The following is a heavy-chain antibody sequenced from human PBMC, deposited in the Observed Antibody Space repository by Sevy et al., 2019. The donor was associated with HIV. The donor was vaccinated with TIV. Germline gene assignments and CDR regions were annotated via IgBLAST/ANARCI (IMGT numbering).Heavy chain of an antibody. CDR1: GGSISAYY. J-gene: IGHJ5*02. CDR3: ARAPPVRSGDDSLNWFAP. D-gene: IGHD5-12*01. V-gene: IGHV4-59*01. CDR2: IHYTGNT. Sequence: SETLSITCTVSGGSISAYYWSWIRQPPGKGLEWIGYIHYTGNTKYNPSLESRVTISVDTSKNQFSLKLSPVTAADTAIYYCARAPPVRSGDDSLNWFAPWGQGTLVTVSS.